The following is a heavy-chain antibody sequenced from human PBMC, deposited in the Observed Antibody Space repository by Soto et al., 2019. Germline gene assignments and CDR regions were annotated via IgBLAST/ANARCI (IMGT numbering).Heavy chain of an antibody. J-gene: IGHJ5*01. CDR1: GFTFSSYG. CDR2: ISYDATNK. CDR3: AKVREDWNDYPLFDS. Sequence: QVQLVESGGGVVQPGRSLRLSCVASGFTFSSYGMPWVRQAPGKGLEWVAVISYDATNKYYADSVKGRFTISRDNSKNMLYLQMNSLIAEDTAVYYCAKVREDWNDYPLFDSWGQGMLVTVSS. V-gene: IGHV3-30*18. D-gene: IGHD1-1*01.